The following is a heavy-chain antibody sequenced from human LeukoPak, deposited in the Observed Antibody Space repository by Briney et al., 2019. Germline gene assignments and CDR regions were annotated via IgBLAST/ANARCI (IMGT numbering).Heavy chain of an antibody. D-gene: IGHD3-9*01. V-gene: IGHV4-30-4*01. CDR2: IYYSGST. CDR3: ARIHYDILTGYDY. Sequence: SGTLSLTCTVSGGSISSSNWWSWIRQPPGKGLEWIGYIYYSGSTYYNPSLKSRVTISVDTSKNQFSLKLSSVTAADTAVYYCARIHYDILTGYDYWGQGTLVTVSS. CDR1: GGSISSSNW. J-gene: IGHJ4*02.